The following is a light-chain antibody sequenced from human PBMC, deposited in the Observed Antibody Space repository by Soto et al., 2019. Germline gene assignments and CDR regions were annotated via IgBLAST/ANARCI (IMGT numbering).Light chain of an antibody. CDR3: QQYGSSPRT. CDR2: GAS. J-gene: IGKJ1*01. Sequence: TQSSGTPSLSPGERATLSCRASQSVSSSYLAWYQQKPGQAPRLLIYGASSRATGIPDRFSGSGSGTDFTLTISRLEPEDFAVYYCQQYGSSPRTFGQGAKV. V-gene: IGKV3-20*01. CDR1: QSVSSSY.